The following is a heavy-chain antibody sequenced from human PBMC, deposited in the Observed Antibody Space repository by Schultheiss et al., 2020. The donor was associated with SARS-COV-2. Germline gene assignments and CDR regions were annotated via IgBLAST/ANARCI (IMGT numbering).Heavy chain of an antibody. CDR2: INHSGST. Sequence: SETLSLTCTVSGGSISSGGYYWSWIRQPPGKGLEWIGEINHSGSTNYNPSLKSRVTISVDTSKNQFSLKLSSVTAADTAVYYCACLRFFLDYWGQGTLVTVSS. D-gene: IGHD5/OR15-5a*01. J-gene: IGHJ4*02. CDR3: ACLRFFLDY. CDR1: GGSISSGGYY. V-gene: IGHV4-39*01.